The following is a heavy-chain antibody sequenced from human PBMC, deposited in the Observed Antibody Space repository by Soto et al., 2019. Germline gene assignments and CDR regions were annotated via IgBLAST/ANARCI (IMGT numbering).Heavy chain of an antibody. CDR2: INHSGST. D-gene: IGHD2-2*01. CDR3: TNGKVYCSSTSCSHSFYYFDY. V-gene: IGHV4-34*01. CDR1: GGSFSGYY. J-gene: IGHJ4*02. Sequence: PSETLSLTCAVYGGSFSGYYWSWIRRPPGKGLEWIGEINHSGSTNYNPSLKSRVTISVDTSKNQFSLKLSSVTAADTAVYYCTNGKVYCSSTSCSHSFYYFDYWGQGTLVTVSS.